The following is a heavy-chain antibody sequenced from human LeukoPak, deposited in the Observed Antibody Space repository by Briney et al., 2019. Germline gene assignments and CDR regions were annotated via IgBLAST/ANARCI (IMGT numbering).Heavy chain of an antibody. J-gene: IGHJ4*02. CDR3: ARQITDQSSGYDSIDY. Sequence: GESLQISCRASGYRFTTYWIAWVRQMPGKGLEWMGIIYPGDSDTRYSPSFEGQVTISADKSITTAYLQWSSLKASDTAMYYCARQITDQSSGYDSIDYWGQGTLVTVSS. D-gene: IGHD5-12*01. CDR2: IYPGDSDT. CDR1: GYRFTTYW. V-gene: IGHV5-51*01.